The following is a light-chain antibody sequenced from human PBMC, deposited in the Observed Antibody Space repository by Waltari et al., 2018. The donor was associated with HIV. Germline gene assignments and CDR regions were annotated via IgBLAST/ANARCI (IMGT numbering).Light chain of an antibody. J-gene: IGKJ5*01. CDR1: QSVSSSY. Sequence: ENVLTQSPGTLSLSPGERDTLSCRASQSVSSSYVAWYQQKPGQTPRLLIYGASSRATGIPDRFSGSGSGTDFTLTISRLEPEDFAVYYCQQYSTSPFTFGQGTRLEIK. V-gene: IGKV3-20*01. CDR2: GAS. CDR3: QQYSTSPFT.